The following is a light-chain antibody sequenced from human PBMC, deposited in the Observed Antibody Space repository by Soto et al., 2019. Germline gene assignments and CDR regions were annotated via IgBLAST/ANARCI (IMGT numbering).Light chain of an antibody. CDR2: EVV. CDR1: KNDIGVYDF. Sequence: QSALTQPPSASGSPGQSVTISCTGTKNDIGVYDFVSWYQHHPGKAPRLIIYEVVQRPSGVPDRFSGSKSGNTASLTVSGLQAADEAEYYCSSYAGRNNFDVFGTGTKLTVL. J-gene: IGLJ1*01. V-gene: IGLV2-8*01. CDR3: SSYAGRNNFDV.